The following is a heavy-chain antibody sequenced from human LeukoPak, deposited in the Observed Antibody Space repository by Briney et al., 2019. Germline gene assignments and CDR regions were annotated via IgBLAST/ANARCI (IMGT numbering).Heavy chain of an antibody. J-gene: IGHJ3*02. CDR1: GFTFSSYA. V-gene: IGHV3-48*04. Sequence: GGSLRLSCAASGFTFSSYAMSWVRQAPGKGLEWVSYISSSGSTIYYADSAKGRFTISKDNAKNSLNLQMNSLRAEDTAVYYCAREYFDSSGYYDAFDIWGQGTKVTVSS. CDR2: ISSSGSTI. CDR3: AREYFDSSGYYDAFDI. D-gene: IGHD3-22*01.